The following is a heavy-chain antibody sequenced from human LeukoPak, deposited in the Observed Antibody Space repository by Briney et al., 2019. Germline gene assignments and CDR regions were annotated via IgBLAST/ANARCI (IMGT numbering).Heavy chain of an antibody. CDR1: GFTFSTYW. D-gene: IGHD2-21*02. CDR2: INQAASEI. V-gene: IGHV3-7*01. Sequence: GGSLRLSRAASGFTFSTYWMNWYRQAPGEGQEWVGNINQAASEINYVDSVRGRSTIYRDNAKHSLHLQMNSLRAEDTAVYYCATDRDNSDWQKRFDSWGQGTLVTVSS. CDR3: ATDRDNSDWQKRFDS. J-gene: IGHJ4*02.